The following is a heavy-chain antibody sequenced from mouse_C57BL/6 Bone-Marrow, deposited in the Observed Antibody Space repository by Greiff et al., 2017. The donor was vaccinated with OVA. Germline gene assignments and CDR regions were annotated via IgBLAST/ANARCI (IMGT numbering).Heavy chain of an antibody. D-gene: IGHD1-1*01. CDR2: INPSSGYT. V-gene: IGHV1-4*01. J-gene: IGHJ2*01. CDR1: GYTFTSYT. Sequence: QVQLQQSGAELARPGASVKMSCKASGYTFTSYTMHWVKQRPGQGLEWIGYINPSSGYTKYNQKFKDKATLTADKSSSTAYMQLSSLTSEDSAVYYCANLNYYGSSYQDYWGQGTTLTVSA. CDR3: ANLNYYGSSYQDY.